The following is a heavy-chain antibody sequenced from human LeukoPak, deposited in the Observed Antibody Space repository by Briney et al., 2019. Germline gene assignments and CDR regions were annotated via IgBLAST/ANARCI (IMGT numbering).Heavy chain of an antibody. CDR2: ISSSSGIL. D-gene: IGHD3-22*01. CDR1: GFTFSSYN. Sequence: QPGGSLRLSCGASGFTFSSYNMNWVRQAPGKGLEWVSYISSSSGILYYADSVKGRFTISRDNAKNALYLQMNSLRDEDTAVYYCARDSYDITDYWGQGTLVTVSS. J-gene: IGHJ4*02. CDR3: ARDSYDITDY. V-gene: IGHV3-48*02.